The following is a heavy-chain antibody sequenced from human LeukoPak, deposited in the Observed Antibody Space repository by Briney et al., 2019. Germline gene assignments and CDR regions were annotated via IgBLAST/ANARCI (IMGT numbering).Heavy chain of an antibody. CDR3: ARAGKAAGFDY. Sequence: PGGSLRLSCAASGFTFSSYAVSWVRQAPGKGLEWVLYISSSSSTIYYADSVKGRFTISRDNAKNSLYLQMNSLRAEDTAVYYCARAGKAAGFDYWGQGTLVTVSS. D-gene: IGHD6-13*01. CDR2: ISSSSSTI. V-gene: IGHV3-48*04. CDR1: GFTFSSYA. J-gene: IGHJ4*02.